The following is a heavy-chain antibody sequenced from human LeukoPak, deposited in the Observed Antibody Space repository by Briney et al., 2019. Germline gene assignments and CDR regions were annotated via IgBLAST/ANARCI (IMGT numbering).Heavy chain of an antibody. J-gene: IGHJ4*02. CDR2: LNPRGDST. CDR3: ASVHSASALDS. V-gene: IGHV1-46*02. CDR1: GFAFDTYY. D-gene: IGHD1-26*01. Sequence: ASVKVTRKASGFAFDTYYMHWVRQAPGQGLEWMGILNPRGDSTTYAQKFQGRVTMTKDMSTGTFYLEVSSLRSEDTAVYYCASVHSASALDSWGQGTLVTVSS.